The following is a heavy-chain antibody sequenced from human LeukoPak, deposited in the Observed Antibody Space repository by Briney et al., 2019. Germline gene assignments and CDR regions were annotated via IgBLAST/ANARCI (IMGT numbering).Heavy chain of an antibody. D-gene: IGHD3-9*01. CDR2: IYHSGST. CDR1: GGSISSGGYS. CDR3: ARYDTLDYYGMDV. J-gene: IGHJ6*02. V-gene: IGHV4-30-2*01. Sequence: SETLSLTCTVSGGSISSGGYSWSWIRQPPGKGLEWIGYIYHSGSTYCNPSLKSRVTISVDRSKNQFSLKLSSVTAADTAVYYCARYDTLDYYGMDVWGQGTTVTVSS.